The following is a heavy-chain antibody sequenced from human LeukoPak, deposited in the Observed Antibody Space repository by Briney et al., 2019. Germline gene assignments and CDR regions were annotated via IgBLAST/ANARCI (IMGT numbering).Heavy chain of an antibody. V-gene: IGHV3-30*01. CDR3: TREERGYIPAF. CDR1: GFTFSNYA. Sequence: GGSLRLSCAASGFTFSNYAMHWVRQTPGKGLEWVAFVSYDGSWDSHSDSVKGRFTISRDDSKNTLYLQVTRLRAEDTAVYYCTREERGYIPAFWGQGTLVTVSS. D-gene: IGHD3-16*02. CDR2: VSYDGSWD. J-gene: IGHJ4*02.